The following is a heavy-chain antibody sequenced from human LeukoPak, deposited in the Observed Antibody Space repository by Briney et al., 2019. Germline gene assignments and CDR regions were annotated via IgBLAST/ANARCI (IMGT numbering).Heavy chain of an antibody. CDR1: GGTFNSYA. V-gene: IGHV1-69*06. CDR2: IIPIFGTT. J-gene: IGHJ6*03. D-gene: IGHD4-23*01. Sequence: SVKVSCKASGGTFNSYAISWVRQAPGQGLEWMGGIIPIFGTTNYARKFRGRVTLTADKSTRTAYMELSSLRSEDTAVYYCARAHGTTVVYYYYYYYMDVWGKGTTVTVSS. CDR3: ARAHGTTVVYYYYYYYMDV.